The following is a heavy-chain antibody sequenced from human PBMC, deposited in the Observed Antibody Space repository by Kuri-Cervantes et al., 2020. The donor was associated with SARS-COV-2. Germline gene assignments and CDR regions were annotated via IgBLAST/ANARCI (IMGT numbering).Heavy chain of an antibody. CDR2: ISSSSYI. CDR1: EVTFSSYR. D-gene: IGHD3-3*01. V-gene: IGHV3-21*01. Sequence: GGSLRLSCAASEVTFSSYRMNWVRQAPGKGLEWVSSISSSSYIYYADSVKGRFTISRDNAKNSLYLQMNSLRAEDTAVYYCARDANRITIFGVVIIPGVGEVWGQGPTVTVSS. J-gene: IGHJ6*02. CDR3: ARDANRITIFGVVIIPGVGEV.